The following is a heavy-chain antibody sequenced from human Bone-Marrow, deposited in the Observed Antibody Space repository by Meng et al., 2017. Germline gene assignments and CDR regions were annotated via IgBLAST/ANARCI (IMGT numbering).Heavy chain of an antibody. CDR2: INWNSGRI. CDR1: GFTFDDYG. V-gene: IGHV3-9*01. J-gene: IGHJ4*02. Sequence: SLKISCAASGFTFDDYGMHWVRQAPGKGLEWVSGINWNSGRIGYADSVKGRFTISRDDSKNTLYLQMNSLKTEDTAVYYCTTDGDIVVVTAIGYWGQGTLVTVSS. D-gene: IGHD2-21*02. CDR3: TTDGDIVVVTAIGY.